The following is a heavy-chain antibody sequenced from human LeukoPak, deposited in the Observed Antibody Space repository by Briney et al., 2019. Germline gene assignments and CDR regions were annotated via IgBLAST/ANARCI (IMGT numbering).Heavy chain of an antibody. CDR3: ARAAYCGGDCYTFDY. V-gene: IGHV1-69*13. D-gene: IGHD2-21*01. CDR1: GGTFSSYA. J-gene: IGHJ4*02. CDR2: IIPIFGTA. Sequence: ASVKVSCKASGGTFSSYAISWVRQAPGQGLEWMGGIIPIFGTANYAQKFQGRVTITADESTSTACMELSSLRSEDTAVYYCARAAYCGGDCYTFDYWGQGTLVTVSS.